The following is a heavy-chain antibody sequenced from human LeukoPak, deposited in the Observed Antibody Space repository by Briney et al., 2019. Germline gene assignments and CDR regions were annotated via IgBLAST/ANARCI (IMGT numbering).Heavy chain of an antibody. Sequence: SETLSLTCTVSGGSISSGDYYWSWIRQPPGKGLEWIGYIYSSGGTDYNPSLRSRITISIDTSQNLFSLKLSSVTAADTAVYYCAREESGSYFDYWGQGTLVTVSS. V-gene: IGHV4-30-4*08. CDR2: IYSSGGT. CDR3: AREESGSYFDY. J-gene: IGHJ4*02. CDR1: GGSISSGDYY. D-gene: IGHD1-26*01.